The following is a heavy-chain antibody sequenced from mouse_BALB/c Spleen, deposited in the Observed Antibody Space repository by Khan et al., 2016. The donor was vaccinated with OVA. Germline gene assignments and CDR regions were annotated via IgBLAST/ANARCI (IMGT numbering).Heavy chain of an antibody. CDR2: INPSNGRT. V-gene: IGHV1S81*02. CDR3: ARLLINFDY. CDR1: GYTLTSYW. D-gene: IGHD2-1*01. J-gene: IGHJ2*01. Sequence: QVQLQQSGAELVNPGASVNLSCKASGYTLTSYWMHWVKQRPGQGLEWIGEINPSNGRTNYNEKFKSKATLTVDKSSNTAYMQLSSPTSEDSAVYYCARLLINFDYWGQGTTLTVSS.